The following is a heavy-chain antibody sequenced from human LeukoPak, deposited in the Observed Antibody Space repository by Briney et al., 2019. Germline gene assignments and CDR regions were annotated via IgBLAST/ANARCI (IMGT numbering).Heavy chain of an antibody. Sequence: SVKVSCKASGGTFSSYAIGWVRQAPGQGLEWMGRIIPILGIANYAQKFQGRVTITADKSTSTAYMELSSLRSEDTAVYYCARVRVSEGYFDYWGQGTLVTVSS. CDR2: IIPILGIA. D-gene: IGHD2-8*01. CDR1: GGTFSSYA. V-gene: IGHV1-69*04. CDR3: ARVRVSEGYFDY. J-gene: IGHJ4*02.